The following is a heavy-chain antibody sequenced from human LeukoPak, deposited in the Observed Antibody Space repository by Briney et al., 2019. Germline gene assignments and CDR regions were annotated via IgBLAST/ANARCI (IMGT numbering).Heavy chain of an antibody. J-gene: IGHJ3*02. D-gene: IGHD1-1*01. CDR1: GDSVSSNSAA. CDR3: ARTAPRLTKLESLPAAFDI. V-gene: IGHV6-1*01. CDR2: TYYRSKWYN. Sequence: SQTLSLTCAISGDSVSSNSAAWNWIRQSPSRGLEWLGRTYYRSKWYNDYAVSVKSRITINPDTSKNQFSLQLNPVTPEDTAVYYCARTAPRLTKLESLPAAFDIWGQGTMVTVSS.